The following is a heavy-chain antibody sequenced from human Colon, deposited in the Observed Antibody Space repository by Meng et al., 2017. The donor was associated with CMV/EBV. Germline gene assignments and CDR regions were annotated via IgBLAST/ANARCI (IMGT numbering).Heavy chain of an antibody. Sequence: SVKVSCKASGGTFSSYSISWVRQAPGQGLEWMGRISPSLGITNYAQKFQDRVTVTADISTSTAYMELSSLTSEDTAVYYCAITLRNWGNWFDPWGQGSLVTVSS. J-gene: IGHJ5*02. CDR3: AITLRNWGNWFDP. D-gene: IGHD7-27*01. V-gene: IGHV1-69*02. CDR1: GGTFSSYS. CDR2: ISPSLGIT.